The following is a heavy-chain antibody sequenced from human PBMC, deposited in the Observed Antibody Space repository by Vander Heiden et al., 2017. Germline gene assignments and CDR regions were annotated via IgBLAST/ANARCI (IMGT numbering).Heavy chain of an antibody. CDR2: MNPNSGNT. CDR1: GYTFTSYD. CDR3: ARAPAWRYVDWLWAYCDY. J-gene: IGHJ4*02. D-gene: IGHD3-9*01. Sequence: QEPLVQSGAEVTTPGDSVKVSCKASGYTFTSYDINGVRQATGQGLEWMGRMNPNSGNTGYAQKFQGRVTMTRNTSISTAYMELSSLRSEDTAVYYCARAPAWRYVDWLWAYCDYWGQGTLVTVSS. V-gene: IGHV1-8*01.